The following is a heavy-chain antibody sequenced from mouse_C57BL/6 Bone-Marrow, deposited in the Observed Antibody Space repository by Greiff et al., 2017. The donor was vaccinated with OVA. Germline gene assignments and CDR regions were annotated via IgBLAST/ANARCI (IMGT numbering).Heavy chain of an antibody. CDR2: ISYSGST. D-gene: IGHD3-3*01. J-gene: IGHJ3*01. CDR3: AREGTGDGWFAY. V-gene: IGHV3-1*01. CDR1: GYSITSGYD. Sequence: EVQLQESGPGMVKPSQSLSLTCTVTGYSITSGYDWHWIRHFPGNKLEWMGYISYSGSTNYNPSLESRISITHDTSKNHFFLKLNSVTTEDTATYYCAREGTGDGWFAYWGQGTLVTVSA.